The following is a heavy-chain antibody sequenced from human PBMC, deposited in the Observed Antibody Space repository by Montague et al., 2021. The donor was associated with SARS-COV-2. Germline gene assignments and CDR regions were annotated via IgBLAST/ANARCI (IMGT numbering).Heavy chain of an antibody. CDR1: GFSLSTSGMC. Sequence: PALGKPTQTLTLTCTFSGFSLSTSGMCVSWIRQPPGKALEWLALIAWDDDKYYSTSLKTRRTISKYTSKNQVVLTMTNMDPVDTATYYCARIWGATRGDAFDIWGQGTMVTVSS. CDR2: IAWDDDK. CDR3: ARIWGATRGDAFDI. D-gene: IGHD1-26*01. J-gene: IGHJ3*02. V-gene: IGHV2-70*01.